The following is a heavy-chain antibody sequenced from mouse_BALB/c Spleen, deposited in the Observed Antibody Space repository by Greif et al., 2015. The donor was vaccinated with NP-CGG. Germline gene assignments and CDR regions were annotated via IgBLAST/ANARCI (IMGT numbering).Heavy chain of an antibody. J-gene: IGHJ3*01. CDR3: AHGTEGYLSFAY. CDR2: ISSGGSYT. D-gene: IGHD5-1*01. Sequence: EVMLVESGGGLVKPGGSLKLSCAASGFTFSSYAMSWVRQTSEKRLEWVATISSGGSYTYYPDSVKGRFTISRDNAKNTLYLQMSSLRSEDTAMYYCAHGTEGYLSFAYWGQGTLVTVSA. V-gene: IGHV5-9-1*01. CDR1: GFTFSSYA.